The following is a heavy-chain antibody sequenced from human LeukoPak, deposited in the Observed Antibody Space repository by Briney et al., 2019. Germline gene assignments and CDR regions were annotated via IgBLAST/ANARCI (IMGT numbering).Heavy chain of an antibody. J-gene: IGHJ5*02. D-gene: IGHD5-24*01. V-gene: IGHV1-2*02. CDR3: ARIRFPTINWFDP. CDR2: INPISGAT. Sequence: ASVKVSCKASGYSFIAYYMHWVRQAPGQGLEWMGWINPISGATNYAQKFQGRVTMTVDTSISTAYMELSRLRSDDTAVYYCARIRFPTINWFDPWGQGTLVTVSS. CDR1: GYSFIAYY.